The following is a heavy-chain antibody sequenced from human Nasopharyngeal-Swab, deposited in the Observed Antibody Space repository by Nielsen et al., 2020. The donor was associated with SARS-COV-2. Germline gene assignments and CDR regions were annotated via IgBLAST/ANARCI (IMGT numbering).Heavy chain of an antibody. Sequence: WMRQAPGQGLEWVGGLIPVFGTTHYSQKFQDRLRVTADASTDTAYMELSSLRSDDTAVYYCARAITYYYDGSGSPSYGLDVWGQGTTVTVSS. J-gene: IGHJ6*02. V-gene: IGHV1-69*01. CDR2: LIPVFGTT. D-gene: IGHD3-22*01. CDR3: ARAITYYYDGSGSPSYGLDV.